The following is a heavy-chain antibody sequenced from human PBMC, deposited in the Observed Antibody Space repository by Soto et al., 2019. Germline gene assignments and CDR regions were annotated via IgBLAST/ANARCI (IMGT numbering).Heavy chain of an antibody. D-gene: IGHD6-19*01. CDR3: AKDMSWRVAVAGEGLDY. V-gene: IGHV3-43*01. Sequence: EVQLVESGGIVVQPGGSLRLSCVGSGFSFDDYTMHWVRQAPGKGLEWVSFIAWDGGNTYYADSVRGRFTISRDNSKKSLYLQMNSLKTEDTALYYCAKDMSWRVAVAGEGLDYWGQGTLVTVSS. J-gene: IGHJ4*02. CDR2: IAWDGGNT. CDR1: GFSFDDYT.